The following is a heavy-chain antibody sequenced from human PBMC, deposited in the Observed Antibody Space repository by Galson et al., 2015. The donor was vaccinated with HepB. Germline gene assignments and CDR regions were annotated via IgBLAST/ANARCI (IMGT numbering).Heavy chain of an antibody. CDR1: GFTFNNY. J-gene: IGHJ4*02. V-gene: IGHV3-53*01. CDR2: IYSDGTT. D-gene: IGHD1-7*01. Sequence: SLRLSCAASGFTFNNYMTWVRQAPETGLEWVSLIYSDGTTRYAGSVKGRCTISRDNSKHMLYLQMNSLRAEDTAIYYCTGLRGSTPGGFWGQGTLVTVSS. CDR3: TGLRGSTPGGF.